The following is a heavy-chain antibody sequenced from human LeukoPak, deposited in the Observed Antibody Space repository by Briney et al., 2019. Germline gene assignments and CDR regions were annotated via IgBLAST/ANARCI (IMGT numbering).Heavy chain of an antibody. V-gene: IGHV3-30-3*01. Sequence: GGSLRLSCSASGFIFSSYSVQWVRQAPGKGLEWVAMISYDGSSTYYADSVKGRFTISRDSSQNTLYLQMNSLRSDDTAVHYCARTYYGSGSYSWFDPWGQGTLVSVSS. CDR2: ISYDGSST. CDR1: GFIFSSYS. J-gene: IGHJ5*02. CDR3: ARTYYGSGSYSWFDP. D-gene: IGHD3-10*01.